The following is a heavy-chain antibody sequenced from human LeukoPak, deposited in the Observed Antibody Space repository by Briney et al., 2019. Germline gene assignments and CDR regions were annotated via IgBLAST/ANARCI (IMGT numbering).Heavy chain of an antibody. D-gene: IGHD1-26*01. CDR1: GYTFTSYG. CDR3: ARHNEGVGATPRVYAFDI. J-gene: IGHJ3*02. V-gene: IGHV1-69*13. Sequence: GASVKVSCKASGYTFTSYGISWVRQAPGQGLEWMGGIIPIFGTANYAQKFQGRVTITADESTSTAYMELSSLRSEDTAVYYCARHNEGVGATPRVYAFDIWGQGTMVTVSS. CDR2: IIPIFGTA.